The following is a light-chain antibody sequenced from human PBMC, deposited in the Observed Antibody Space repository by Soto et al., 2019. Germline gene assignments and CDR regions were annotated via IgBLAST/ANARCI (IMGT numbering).Light chain of an antibody. CDR3: QSYDSSLSGLV. CDR2: GNS. Sequence: QSVLTQPPLVSGAPGQRVTISCTGSSSNIGAGYDVHWYQQLPGTAPKLLIYGNSNRPSGVPDRFSCSKSGTSASLAITGLQAEDEADYYCQSYDSSLSGLVFGTGTKLTVL. CDR1: SSNIGAGYD. J-gene: IGLJ1*01. V-gene: IGLV1-40*01.